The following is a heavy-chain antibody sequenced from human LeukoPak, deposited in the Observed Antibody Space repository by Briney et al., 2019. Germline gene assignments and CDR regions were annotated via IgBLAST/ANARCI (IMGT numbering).Heavy chain of an antibody. Sequence: SETLSLTCTVSGASISSDSNYWAWVRQPPGKGLQWIGSIYHTGSTFYNPSLMSRVSNSIDSSKNQFSLKLSSVTVADTALYYCARDISISWFYSWGQGTLVSVSS. CDR2: IYHTGST. D-gene: IGHD3-3*02. CDR3: ARDISISWFYS. J-gene: IGHJ5*01. V-gene: IGHV4-39*07. CDR1: GASISSDSNY.